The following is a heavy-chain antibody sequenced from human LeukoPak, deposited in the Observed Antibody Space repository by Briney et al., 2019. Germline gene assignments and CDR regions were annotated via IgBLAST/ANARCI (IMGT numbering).Heavy chain of an antibody. J-gene: IGHJ4*02. CDR2: IIPIFGTA. CDR1: GGTFNSYA. D-gene: IGHD1-1*01. CDR3: ARGPELERFDY. Sequence: SVKVSCKASGGTFNSYAISWVRQAPGQRLEWMGGIIPIFGTANYAQKFQGRATITTDESTSTAYMELSSLRSEDTAVYYCARGPELERFDYWGQGTLVTVSS. V-gene: IGHV1-69*05.